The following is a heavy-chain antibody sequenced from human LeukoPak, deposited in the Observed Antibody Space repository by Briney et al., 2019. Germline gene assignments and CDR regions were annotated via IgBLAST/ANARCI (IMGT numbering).Heavy chain of an antibody. CDR1: GYTFTGYY. Sequence: GASVKVSCKASGYTFTGYYMHWVRQAPGQGLEWMGRINPNSGGTNYAQKFQGRVTMTRDTSISTAYMELSRLRSDDTAVYYCARDRYDCSNYYYYYGMDVWGQGTTVTVSS. V-gene: IGHV1-2*06. J-gene: IGHJ6*02. CDR2: INPNSGGT. D-gene: IGHD4-11*01. CDR3: ARDRYDCSNYYYYYGMDV.